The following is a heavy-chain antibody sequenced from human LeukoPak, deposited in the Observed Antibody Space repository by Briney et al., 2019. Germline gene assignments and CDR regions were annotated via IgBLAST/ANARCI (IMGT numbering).Heavy chain of an antibody. D-gene: IGHD3-22*01. CDR2: ISYDGGNK. CDR3: ARDQRDYYDSSGYEEYFQH. V-gene: IGHV3-30-3*01. Sequence: QPGGSLRLSCAASGFTFSSYAMHWVRQAPGKGLEWVAVISYDGGNKYYADSVRGRFTISRDNSKNTLYLQMNSLRAEDTAVYYCARDQRDYYDSSGYEEYFQHWGQGTLVTVSS. CDR1: GFTFSSYA. J-gene: IGHJ1*01.